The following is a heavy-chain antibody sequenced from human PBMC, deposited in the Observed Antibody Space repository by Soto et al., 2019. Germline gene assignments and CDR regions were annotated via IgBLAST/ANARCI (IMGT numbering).Heavy chain of an antibody. CDR1: GGSFSGYY. CDR3: ARGRRPSGVVGDFDY. V-gene: IGHV4-34*01. D-gene: IGHD2-15*01. CDR2: INHSGST. J-gene: IGHJ4*02. Sequence: KPSETLSLTCAVYGGSFSGYYWSWIRQPPGKGLEWIGEINHSGSTNYNPSLKSRVTISVDTSKNQFSLKLSSVTAADTAVYYCARGRRPSGVVGDFDYWGQGTLVTVSS.